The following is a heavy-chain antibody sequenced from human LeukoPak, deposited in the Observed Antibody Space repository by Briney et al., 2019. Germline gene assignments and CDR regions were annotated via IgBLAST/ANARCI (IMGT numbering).Heavy chain of an antibody. CDR1: GYTFTSYD. Sequence: GASVKVSCKASGYTFTSYDINWVRQATGRGLEWMGWMNPNSGNTGYAQKFQGRVTMTRNTSISTAYMELSSLRPEDTAVYYCARVHAYDSSGYYYAPLTFDYWGQGTLVTVSS. D-gene: IGHD3-22*01. CDR3: ARVHAYDSSGYYYAPLTFDY. CDR2: MNPNSGNT. J-gene: IGHJ4*02. V-gene: IGHV1-8*01.